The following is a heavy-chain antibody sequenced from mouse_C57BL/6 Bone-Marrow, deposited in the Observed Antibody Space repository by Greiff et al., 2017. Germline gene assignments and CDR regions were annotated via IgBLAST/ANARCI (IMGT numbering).Heavy chain of an antibody. Sequence: VQLQQSGAELVQPGASVKLSCTASGFNIKDYYMHWVTQGTEQGLEWIGRIDPEDGATKYAPKFQGKATITADTSSNTAYLQLSSRTSQYTAVYYCARATVVGYFDVWGTGTTVTVSS. CDR2: IDPEDGAT. CDR1: GFNIKDYY. V-gene: IGHV14-2*01. D-gene: IGHD1-1*01. CDR3: ARATVVGYFDV. J-gene: IGHJ1*03.